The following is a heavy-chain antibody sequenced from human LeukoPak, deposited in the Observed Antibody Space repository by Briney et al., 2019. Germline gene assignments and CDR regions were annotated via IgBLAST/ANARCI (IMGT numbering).Heavy chain of an antibody. V-gene: IGHV3-33*06. CDR3: AKPRRGYNYGYYFDY. CDR2: IWYDGSNK. J-gene: IGHJ4*02. Sequence: GSLRLSCAASGFTFSSYGMHWVRQAPGKGLGWVAVIWYDGSNKYYADSVKGRFTISRDNVKNTLYLQLNSLRAEDTAVYYCAKPRRGYNYGYYFDYWGQGTLVTVSS. D-gene: IGHD5-24*01. CDR1: GFTFSSYG.